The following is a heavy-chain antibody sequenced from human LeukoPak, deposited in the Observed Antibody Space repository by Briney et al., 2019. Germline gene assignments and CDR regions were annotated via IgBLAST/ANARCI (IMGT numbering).Heavy chain of an antibody. CDR2: IKQDGSEK. Sequence: GGSLRLSCAASGFTFSSYWMNWVRQAPGKGLEWVANIKQDGSEKYYVDSVKGRFTISRDNAKNSLYLQMNSLRAEDTAVYYCARTTTVVTLAIDYWGQGTLVTVSS. CDR1: GFTFSSYW. V-gene: IGHV3-7*01. J-gene: IGHJ4*02. D-gene: IGHD4-23*01. CDR3: ARTTTVVTLAIDY.